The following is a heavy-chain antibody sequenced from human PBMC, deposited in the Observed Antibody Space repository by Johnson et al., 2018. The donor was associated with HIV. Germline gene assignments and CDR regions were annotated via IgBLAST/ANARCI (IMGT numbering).Heavy chain of an antibody. Sequence: QVQLVESGGGVVQPGRSLRLSCAASGFTFTSYPMHWVRQAPGKGLEWVAVISFDGSNKYYADSVKGRFTISRDNSKNTLYLQMNSLRAEDTAVYYCARGRARAFDIWGQGTMVTVSS. CDR1: GFTFTSYP. CDR3: ARGRARAFDI. D-gene: IGHD5-12*01. J-gene: IGHJ3*02. CDR2: ISFDGSNK. V-gene: IGHV3-30-3*01.